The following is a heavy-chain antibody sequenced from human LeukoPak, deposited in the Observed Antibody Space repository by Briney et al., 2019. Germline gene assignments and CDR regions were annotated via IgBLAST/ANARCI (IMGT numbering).Heavy chain of an antibody. CDR3: ASVRKGYCSSTSCYAKGYYYYYMDV. CDR1: GFTFSSYG. CDR2: INHSGST. J-gene: IGHJ6*03. D-gene: IGHD2-2*01. V-gene: IGHV4-34*01. Sequence: PGGSLRLSCAASGFTFSSYGMSWVRQPPEKGLEWIGEINHSGSTNYNPSLKSRVTISVDTSKNQFSLKLSSVTAADTAVYYCASVRKGYCSSTSCYAKGYYYYYMDVWGKGTTVTISS.